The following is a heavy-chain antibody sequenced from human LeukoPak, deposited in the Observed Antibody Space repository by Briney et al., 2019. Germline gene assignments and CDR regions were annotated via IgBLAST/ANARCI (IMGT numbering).Heavy chain of an antibody. Sequence: GASVKVSCKASGYTFTSYYIHWVRRAPGQGLQWMGIINPSAGSTTYAQRFQGRVTMTRDTSTSTVYMELSSLRSEDTAVYYCARGLAGDPGNYWGQGTLVTVSS. CDR2: INPSAGST. V-gene: IGHV1-46*01. CDR3: ARGLAGDPGNY. CDR1: GYTFTSYY. J-gene: IGHJ4*02. D-gene: IGHD3-16*01.